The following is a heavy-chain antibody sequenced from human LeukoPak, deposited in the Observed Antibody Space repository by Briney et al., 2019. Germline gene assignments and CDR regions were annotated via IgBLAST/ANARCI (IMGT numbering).Heavy chain of an antibody. CDR1: GFTFSSYA. CDR2: ISGSGGST. D-gene: IGHD4-17*01. J-gene: IGHJ4*02. Sequence: GGSLRLSCAASGFTFSSYAMSWVRQAPGKGLEWVSAISGSGGSTYYADSVKGRFTISRDSSKNTLYLQMNSLRAEDTAVYYCAKKDYGDYETPSYFDYWGQGTLVTVSS. CDR3: AKKDYGDYETPSYFDY. V-gene: IGHV3-23*01.